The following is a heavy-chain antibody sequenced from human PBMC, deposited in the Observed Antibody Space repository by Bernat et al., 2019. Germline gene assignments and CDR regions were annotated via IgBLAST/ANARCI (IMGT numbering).Heavy chain of an antibody. CDR1: GFTFSSYW. J-gene: IGHJ6*02. D-gene: IGHD6-13*01. Sequence: EVQLVESGGGLVQPGGSLRLSCVASGFIASGFTFSSYWMHWVRQVPGKGLVWVSRINGDESITNYADSVKGRFTISRDNSKNTLYLQMNSLRAEDTAVYYCARAAAGTKHYYYYYGMDVWGQGTTVTVSS. V-gene: IGHV3-74*01. CDR3: ARAAAGTKHYYYYYGMDV. CDR2: INGDESIT.